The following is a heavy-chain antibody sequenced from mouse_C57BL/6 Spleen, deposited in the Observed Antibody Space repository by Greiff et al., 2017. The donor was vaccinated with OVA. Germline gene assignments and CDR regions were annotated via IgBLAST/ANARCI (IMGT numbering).Heavy chain of an antibody. J-gene: IGHJ4*01. V-gene: IGHV1-82*01. Sequence: QVQLQQSGPELVKPGASVKISCKASGYAFSSSWMNWVKQRPAKGLEWIGRIYPGDGDTNYNGKFKGKATLTADKSSSTAYMQLSSLTSEDSAVYFCARRDTTYAMDYWGQGTSVTVSS. CDR3: ARRDTTYAMDY. CDR1: GYAFSSSW. CDR2: IYPGDGDT. D-gene: IGHD1-1*01.